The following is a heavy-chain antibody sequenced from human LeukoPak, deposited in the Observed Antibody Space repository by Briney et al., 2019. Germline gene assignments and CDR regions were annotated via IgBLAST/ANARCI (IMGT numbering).Heavy chain of an antibody. V-gene: IGHV3-21*01. CDR2: ISSSSSYI. J-gene: IGHJ4*02. CDR1: GFTFSSYS. CDR3: ARTGEWLENFDY. Sequence: PGESLRLSCAASGFTFSSYSMNWVRQPPGKGLEWVSSISSSSSYIYYADSVKGRFTISRDNAKNSLYLQMNSLRAEDTAVYYCARTGEWLENFDYWGQGTLVTVSS. D-gene: IGHD6-19*01.